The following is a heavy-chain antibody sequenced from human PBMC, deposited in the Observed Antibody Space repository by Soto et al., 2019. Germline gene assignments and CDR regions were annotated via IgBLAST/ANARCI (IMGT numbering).Heavy chain of an antibody. CDR1: GFTFSSYW. V-gene: IGHV3-7*01. CDR2: IKQDGSEK. CDR3: ARDRHSSSSYAGWFDP. D-gene: IGHD6-13*01. J-gene: IGHJ5*02. Sequence: GGSLRLSCAASGFTFSSYWMSWVRQAPGKGLEWVANIKQDGSEKYYVDSVKGRFTISRDNAKNSLYLQMNSLRAEDTAVYYCARDRHSSSSYAGWFDPWGQRTLVTVSS.